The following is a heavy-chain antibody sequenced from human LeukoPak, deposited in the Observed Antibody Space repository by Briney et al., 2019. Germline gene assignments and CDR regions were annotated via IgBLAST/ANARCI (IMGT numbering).Heavy chain of an antibody. J-gene: IGHJ4*02. CDR1: GYTFTGYY. Sequence: GASVKVSCKASGYTFTGYYMHWVRQAPGQGLEWMGWINPNSGGTNYAQKFQGRVTMTRDTSISTAYMELSRLRSDDTAVYYCAKFNERSSYARVVGGVYWGQGALVTVSS. CDR2: INPNSGGT. V-gene: IGHV1-2*02. D-gene: IGHD3-3*01. CDR3: AKFNERSSYARVVGGVY.